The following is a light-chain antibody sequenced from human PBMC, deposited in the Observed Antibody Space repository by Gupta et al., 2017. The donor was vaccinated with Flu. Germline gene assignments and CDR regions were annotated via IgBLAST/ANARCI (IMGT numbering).Light chain of an antibody. CDR1: SSNIGSNY. CDR2: RNN. V-gene: IGLV1-47*01. Sequence: QSALTQPPSASGTPGQRATISRSGSSSNIGSNYVYWYQQLPGTAPKILMYRNNERPSGVPDRFSGSRSGTSASLAISGLRTEDEASYYCASWDDSLSAVVFGGGTKLTVL. J-gene: IGLJ2*01. CDR3: ASWDDSLSAVV.